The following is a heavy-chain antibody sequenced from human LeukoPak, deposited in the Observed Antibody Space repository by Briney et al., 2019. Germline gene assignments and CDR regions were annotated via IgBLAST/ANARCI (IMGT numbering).Heavy chain of an antibody. D-gene: IGHD6-13*01. J-gene: IGHJ4*02. CDR1: GFTFSSYG. CDR3: ASHWAQQVVSDY. Sequence: GGSLRLSCAASGFTFSSYGMPWVRQAPGKGLEWVAVISYDGKNKYYGDSVKGRFTISRDNSKNTLYLQMNSLRAEDTAVYYCASHWAQQVVSDYWGQGTLVTVSS. CDR2: ISYDGKNK. V-gene: IGHV3-30*03.